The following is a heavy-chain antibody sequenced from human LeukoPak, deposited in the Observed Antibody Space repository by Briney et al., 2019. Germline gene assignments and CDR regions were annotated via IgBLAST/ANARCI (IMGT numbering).Heavy chain of an antibody. V-gene: IGHV1-69*04. CDR2: IIPILGIA. D-gene: IGHD1-14*01. Sequence: GASVKVSCTASGGTFSSYAISWVRQAPGQGLEWMGRIIPILGIANYAQKFQGRVTITADKSTGTAYMELSSLRSEDTAVYHCARSPYINAAFDYWGQGTLVTVSS. CDR1: GGTFSSYA. CDR3: ARSPYINAAFDY. J-gene: IGHJ4*02.